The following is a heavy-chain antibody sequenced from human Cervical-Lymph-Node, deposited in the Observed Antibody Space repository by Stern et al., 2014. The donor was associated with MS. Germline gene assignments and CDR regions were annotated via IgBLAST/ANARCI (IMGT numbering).Heavy chain of an antibody. D-gene: IGHD3-16*01. CDR3: ASHRGGGFYLDY. CDR1: SFSDYG. J-gene: IGHJ4*02. V-gene: IGHV3-33*08. Sequence: VQLVESGGGVVQPGRSLRLSCAASSFSDYGMHWVRQAPGQGLEWVSLIWNDGGTDYYADSVKGRFAIPRDSSKSTLYLQMNSLRVEDTAVYFCASHRGGGFYLDYWGQGTLVTVSS. CDR2: IWNDGGTD.